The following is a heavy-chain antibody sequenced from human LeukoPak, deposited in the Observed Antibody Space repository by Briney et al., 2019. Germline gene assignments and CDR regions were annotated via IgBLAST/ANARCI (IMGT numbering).Heavy chain of an antibody. D-gene: IGHD6-13*01. Sequence: PGGSLRPSCAASGFTFSGSAMHWVRQASGKGLEWVGRIRSKANSYATAYAASVKGRFTISRDDSKNTAYLQMNSLKTEDTAVYYCTRLGIAAAGGDYWGQGTLVTVSS. CDR1: GFTFSGSA. J-gene: IGHJ4*02. CDR2: IRSKANSYAT. CDR3: TRLGIAAAGGDY. V-gene: IGHV3-73*01.